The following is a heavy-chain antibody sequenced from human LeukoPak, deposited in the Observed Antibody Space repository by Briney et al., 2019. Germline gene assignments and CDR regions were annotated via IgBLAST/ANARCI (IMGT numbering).Heavy chain of an antibody. J-gene: IGHJ6*03. CDR2: ISSSGSTI. D-gene: IGHD3-10*01. CDR3: ARDGSYDSGTYYSPYYYYMDV. V-gene: IGHV3-48*03. Sequence: PGGSLRLSCAASGFTFSSYEMNWVRQAPGKGLEWVSYISSSGSTIYYADSVKGRFTISRDNAKNSLYLQMNSLRAEDTALYHCARDGSYDSGTYYSPYYYYMDVWGKGTTVTISS. CDR1: GFTFSSYE.